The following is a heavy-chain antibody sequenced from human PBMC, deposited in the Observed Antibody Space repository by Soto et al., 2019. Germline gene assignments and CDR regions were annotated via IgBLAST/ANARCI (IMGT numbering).Heavy chain of an antibody. CDR2: IYYSGST. CDR3: ARELWFGELYSFDP. D-gene: IGHD3-10*01. J-gene: IGHJ5*02. V-gene: IGHV4-59*01. Sequence: QVQLQESGPGLVKPSETLSLTCTVSGGSISSYYWSWIRQPPGKGLEWIGYIYYSGSTNYNPSLKSRVTISVDTSKNQFSLKLSSVTAADTAVYYCARELWFGELYSFDPWGQGTLVTVSS. CDR1: GGSISSYY.